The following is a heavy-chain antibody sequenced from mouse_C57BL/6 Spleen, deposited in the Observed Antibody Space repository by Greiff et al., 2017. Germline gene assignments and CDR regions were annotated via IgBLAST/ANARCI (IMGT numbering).Heavy chain of an antibody. CDR3: AITTVGYAMDY. Sequence: DVMLVESGGGLVKPGGSLKLSCAASGFTFSSYTMSWVRQTPEKRLEWVATISGGGGNTYYPDSVKGRFTISRDNAKNTLYLQMSSLRSEDTALYYCAITTVGYAMDYWGQGTSVTVSS. CDR2: ISGGGGNT. CDR1: GFTFSSYT. D-gene: IGHD1-1*01. J-gene: IGHJ4*01. V-gene: IGHV5-9*01.